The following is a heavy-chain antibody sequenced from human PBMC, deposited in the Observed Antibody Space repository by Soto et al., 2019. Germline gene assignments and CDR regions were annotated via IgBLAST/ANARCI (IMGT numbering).Heavy chain of an antibody. CDR2: IRSRSSTI. V-gene: IGHV3-48*02. Sequence: EVHLVESGGGLVQPGGSLRLSCAASGFTFSSYTMNWVRQAPGKGLEWVSYIRSRSSTIYYADSVKGRFTISRDNAKNSLYLQMNGLRDEDTAVYYCARDNRQRYCDGGSCYSPYYLDYWGQGTLVTVSS. D-gene: IGHD2-15*01. CDR1: GFTFSSYT. CDR3: ARDNRQRYCDGGSCYSPYYLDY. J-gene: IGHJ4*02.